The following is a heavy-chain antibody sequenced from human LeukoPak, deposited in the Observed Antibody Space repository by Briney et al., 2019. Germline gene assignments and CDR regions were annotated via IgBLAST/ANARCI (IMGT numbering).Heavy chain of an antibody. D-gene: IGHD6-6*01. CDR2: IKQDGSEK. CDR1: GFTFSSYW. Sequence: GGSLRLSCAASGFTFSSYWMTWVRQAPGKGQEWVANIKQDGSEKYYVDSVKGRFTISRDNAKSSLYLQMNSLRAEDTAVYYCARDPSLAARPYWYFDLWGRGTLVTVSS. V-gene: IGHV3-7*01. J-gene: IGHJ2*01. CDR3: ARDPSLAARPYWYFDL.